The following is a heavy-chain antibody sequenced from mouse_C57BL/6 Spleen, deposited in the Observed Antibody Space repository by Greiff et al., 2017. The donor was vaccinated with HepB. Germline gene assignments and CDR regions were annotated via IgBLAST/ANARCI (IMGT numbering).Heavy chain of an antibody. D-gene: IGHD4-1*01. V-gene: IGHV1-50*01. Sequence: QVQLQQPGAELVKPGASVKLSCKASGYTFTSYWMQWVKQRPGQGLEWIGEIDPSDSYTNYNQKFKGKATLTVDTSSSTAYMQLSSLTSEDSAVYYCARRELGYWGQGTTLTVSS. CDR1: GYTFTSYW. J-gene: IGHJ2*01. CDR2: IDPSDSYT. CDR3: ARRELGY.